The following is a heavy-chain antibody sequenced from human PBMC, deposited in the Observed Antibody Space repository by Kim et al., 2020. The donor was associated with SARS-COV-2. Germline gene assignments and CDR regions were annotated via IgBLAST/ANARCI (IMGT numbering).Heavy chain of an antibody. CDR3: ARGTGGARPFDY. Sequence: KYNPALNNRVTISVDTSNNQFSLKRGSVTAADTAVYYCARGTGGARPFDYWGQGTLVTVSS. D-gene: IGHD3-16*01. V-gene: IGHV4-34*13. J-gene: IGHJ4*02.